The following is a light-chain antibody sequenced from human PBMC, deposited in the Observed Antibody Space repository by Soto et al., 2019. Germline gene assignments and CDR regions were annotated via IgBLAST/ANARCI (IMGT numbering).Light chain of an antibody. CDR1: QSVSSSY. Sequence: NLLTQSPGTLSLSPGEKATLSCWASQSVSSSYLAWYQQKPGQAPRVISYGASSRATGIPDRFSGSGSGTEFTLTISRLQPEDFAVYYCQQYGSSPRTFGQGTKVDIK. CDR2: GAS. J-gene: IGKJ1*01. CDR3: QQYGSSPRT. V-gene: IGKV3-20*01.